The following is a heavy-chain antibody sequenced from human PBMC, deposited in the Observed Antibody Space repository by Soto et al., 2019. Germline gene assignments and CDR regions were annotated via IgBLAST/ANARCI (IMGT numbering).Heavy chain of an antibody. Sequence: SVSWTAAGGTCGGYGRHWVRQAQGKGLEWVAVIRYDGSNKYYADSVKGRFTISRDNSKNTLYLQMNSLRAEDTAVYYCARGGPYSGSHRAYFDYWGQGTLVTGSS. CDR3: ARGGPYSGSHRAYFDY. CDR2: IRYDGSNK. J-gene: IGHJ4*02. D-gene: IGHD1-26*01. V-gene: IGHV3-33*01. CDR1: GGTCGGYG.